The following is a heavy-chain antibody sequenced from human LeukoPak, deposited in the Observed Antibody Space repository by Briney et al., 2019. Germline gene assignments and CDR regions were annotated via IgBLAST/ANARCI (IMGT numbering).Heavy chain of an antibody. Sequence: SGGSLRLSCAASGFIFGVSTMHWVRQAPGKGLEFVSSISTAGRSTYYADSAKGRFAISRDDFNSTVYLHMSSLRPEDTAMYCCVKDRGSSGWSPFAYWGQGTLVTVSS. V-gene: IGHV3-64D*06. D-gene: IGHD6-19*01. CDR2: ISTAGRST. CDR3: VKDRGSSGWSPFAY. CDR1: GFIFGVST. J-gene: IGHJ4*02.